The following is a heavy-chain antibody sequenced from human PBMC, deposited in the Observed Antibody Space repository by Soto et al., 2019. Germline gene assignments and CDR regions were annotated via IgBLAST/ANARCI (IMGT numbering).Heavy chain of an antibody. CDR3: ARGWFGPDV. Sequence: VQQVESGGGLIQPGASLRLSCAASEFTFSGRSVHWVRQAPGKGLVWVSGIDKVGTDSTYADCVKGRFTSSRDNAKNTVYLQMNSLRVEDTAVCYCARGWFGPDVWGKGTTVTVSS. CDR1: EFTFSGRS. V-gene: IGHV3-74*01. D-gene: IGHD3-10*01. CDR2: IDKVGTDS. J-gene: IGHJ6*03.